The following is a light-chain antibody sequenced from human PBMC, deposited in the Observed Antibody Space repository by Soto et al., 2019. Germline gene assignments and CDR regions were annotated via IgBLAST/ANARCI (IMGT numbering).Light chain of an antibody. V-gene: IGLV2-8*01. CDR2: EIN. CDR3: SSYTSSGTWV. Sequence: QSVLTQPPSASGSPGQSVTISCTGTSSDVGAYDYVSWYQQHPGKAPKLMIYEINKRPSGVPDRFSGSKSGNTASLTVSGLQAEDEADYYCSSYTSSGTWVFGGGTKVTVL. CDR1: SSDVGAYDY. J-gene: IGLJ3*02.